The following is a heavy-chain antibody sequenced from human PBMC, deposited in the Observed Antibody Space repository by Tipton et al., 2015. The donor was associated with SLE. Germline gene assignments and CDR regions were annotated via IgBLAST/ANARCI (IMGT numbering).Heavy chain of an antibody. J-gene: IGHJ5*02. CDR1: GASITSSGYF. CDR3: AATRAKNWFGP. CDR2: SDHRGST. Sequence: TLSLTCTVSGASITSSGYFWTWIRQPPGKGLEWIGESDHRGSTNYNPSLISRVTISVDPSKNQFSLQLNSVTAADMAVYYCAATRAKNWFGPWGQGTLVTVSS. V-gene: IGHV4-39*07.